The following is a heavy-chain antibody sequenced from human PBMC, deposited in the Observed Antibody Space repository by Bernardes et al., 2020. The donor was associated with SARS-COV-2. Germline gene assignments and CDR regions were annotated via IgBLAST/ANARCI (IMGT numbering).Heavy chain of an antibody. V-gene: IGHV4-59*01. Sequence: TLSLTCTVSGGSISSYYWSWIRQPPGKGLEWIGYIYYSGSTNYNPSLKSRVTISVDTSKNQFSLKLSSVTAADTAVYYCARDLCSGGSCYFGGGMDVWGQGTTVTVSS. CDR1: GGSISSYY. J-gene: IGHJ6*02. CDR2: IYYSGST. D-gene: IGHD2-15*01. CDR3: ARDLCSGGSCYFGGGMDV.